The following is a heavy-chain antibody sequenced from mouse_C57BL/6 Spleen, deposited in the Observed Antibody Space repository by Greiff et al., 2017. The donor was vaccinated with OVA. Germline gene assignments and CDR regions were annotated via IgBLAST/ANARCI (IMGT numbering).Heavy chain of an antibody. J-gene: IGHJ3*01. V-gene: IGHV1-54*01. CDR3: ASTTVAPFAY. CDR1: GYAFTNYL. Sequence: VKLMESGAELVRPGTSVKVSCKASGYAFTNYLIEWVQQRPGQGLEWIGVINPGSGGTYYNEKFKGKATLTADKSTSTAYMQLSSLTSEDSAVYFCASTTVAPFAYWGQGTLVTVSA. D-gene: IGHD1-1*01. CDR2: INPGSGGT.